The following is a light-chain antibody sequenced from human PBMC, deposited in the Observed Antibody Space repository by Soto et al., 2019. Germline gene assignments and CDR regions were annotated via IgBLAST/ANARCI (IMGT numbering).Light chain of an antibody. CDR2: KAS. J-gene: IGKJ1*01. CDR3: HQYHSYST. CDR1: QSINGW. V-gene: IGKV1-5*03. Sequence: DIQLTQSPSTLSASVGARVTITCRASQSINGWLAWYQQKPGQAPNLLIYKASTLESGVPSRFSGSGAGTEFTLTVSSPHPDDFATYYCHQYHSYSTFGQGTKVDIK.